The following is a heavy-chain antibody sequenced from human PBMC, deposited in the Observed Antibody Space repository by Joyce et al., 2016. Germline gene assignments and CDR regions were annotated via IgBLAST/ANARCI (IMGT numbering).Heavy chain of an antibody. CDR1: GYSFTNYA. V-gene: IGHV1-3*05. J-gene: IGHJ4*02. CDR3: TRSLPHGDGDKRATDI. CDR2: IHAGSGVT. D-gene: IGHD7-27*01. Sequence: QVLLVQSGPAQKEPGASMTLSCKTSGYSFTNYALNWVRQAPGQGLEWMGRIHAGSGVTMVYQKFYDRVSITTDTSASTVYIEMRGLTSADTATYYCTRSLPHGDGDKRATDIWGQGTLVTVSS.